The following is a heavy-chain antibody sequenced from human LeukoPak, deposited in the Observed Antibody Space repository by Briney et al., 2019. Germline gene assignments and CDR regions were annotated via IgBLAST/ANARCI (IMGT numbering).Heavy chain of an antibody. Sequence: GGSLRLSCAASGFTFSSYEMNWVRQAPGKGLEWVSYISSSGSIIYYADSVKGRFTISRDNAKNSLYLQMNSLRAEDTAVYYCARGATMVRGALLNWFDPWGQGTLVTVSS. CDR2: ISSSGSII. J-gene: IGHJ5*02. CDR3: ARGATMVRGALLNWFDP. CDR1: GFTFSSYE. V-gene: IGHV3-48*03. D-gene: IGHD3-10*01.